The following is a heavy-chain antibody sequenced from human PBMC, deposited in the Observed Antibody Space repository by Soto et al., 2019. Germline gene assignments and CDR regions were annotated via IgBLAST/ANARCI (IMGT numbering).Heavy chain of an antibody. V-gene: IGHV4-61*01. CDR2: IYYSGST. J-gene: IGHJ4*02. D-gene: IGHD6-13*01. Sequence: NPSETLSLTCTVSGGSVSSGSYYWSWIRQPPGKGLEWIGYIYYSGSTNYNPSLKSRVTISVDTSKNQFSLKLSSVTAADTAVYYCARGTSSSWYGALFDYWGQGTLVTVSS. CDR1: GGSVSSGSYY. CDR3: ARGTSSSWYGALFDY.